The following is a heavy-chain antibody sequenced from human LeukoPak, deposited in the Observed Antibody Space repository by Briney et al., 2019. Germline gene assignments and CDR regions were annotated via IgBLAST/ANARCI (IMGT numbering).Heavy chain of an antibody. CDR2: IKSKTDGGTT. CDR1: GFTFSNAW. CDR3: TTTDSSSWYPDY. J-gene: IGHJ4*02. D-gene: IGHD6-13*01. Sequence: GGSLRLSCAASGFTFSNAWMSWVRQAPGKGLEWVGRIKSKTDGGTTDYAAPVKGRFTISRDDSKNTLYLQMNSLKTEDTTVYYCTTTDSSSWYPDYWGQGTLVTVSS. V-gene: IGHV3-15*01.